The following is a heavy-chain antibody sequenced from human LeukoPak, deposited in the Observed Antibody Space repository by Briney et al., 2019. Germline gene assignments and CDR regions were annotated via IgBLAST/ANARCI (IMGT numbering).Heavy chain of an antibody. D-gene: IGHD2-21*02. CDR3: ASHIYCGGDCYPLFDY. Sequence: GASVKFSCKASGGTFSSYAISWVRQAPGQGLEWMGGIIPIFGTANYAQKFQGRVTITTDESTSTAYMELSSLRSEDTAVYYCASHIYCGGDCYPLFDYWGQGTLVTVSS. J-gene: IGHJ4*02. CDR2: IIPIFGTA. V-gene: IGHV1-69*05. CDR1: GGTFSSYA.